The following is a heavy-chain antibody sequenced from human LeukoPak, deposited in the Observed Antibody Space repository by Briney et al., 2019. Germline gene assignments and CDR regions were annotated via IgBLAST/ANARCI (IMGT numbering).Heavy chain of an antibody. CDR3: AKDLEGYCSGGSCYSGY. CDR2: IRYDGSNK. V-gene: IGHV3-30*02. J-gene: IGHJ4*02. CDR1: GFTFINYG. Sequence: PGGSLRLSCAASGFTFINYGMHWVRQASGKGLEWVAFIRYDGSNKYYADSVKGRFTISRDNSKNTLYLQMNSLRAEDTAVYYCAKDLEGYCSGGSCYSGYWGQGTLVTVSS. D-gene: IGHD2-15*01.